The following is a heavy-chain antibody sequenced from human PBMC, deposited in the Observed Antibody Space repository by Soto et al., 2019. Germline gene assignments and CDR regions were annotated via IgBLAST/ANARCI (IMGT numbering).Heavy chain of an antibody. D-gene: IGHD3-16*01. CDR3: ARVAFGPMDY. J-gene: IGHJ4*02. CDR1: NYSISSGYY. Sequence: KPSETLSLTCTVSNYSISSGYYWGWIRQSPGEGLEWIVSMYHSGTTYYNPSLKSRVTISIDTSKNQFSLKLTSVTSADTAVYFCARVAFGPMDYWGQGTLVTVSS. V-gene: IGHV4-38-2*02. CDR2: MYHSGTT.